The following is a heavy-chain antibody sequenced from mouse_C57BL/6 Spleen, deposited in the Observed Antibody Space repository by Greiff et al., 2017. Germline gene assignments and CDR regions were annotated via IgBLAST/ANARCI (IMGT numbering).Heavy chain of an antibody. J-gene: IGHJ3*01. V-gene: IGHV10-1*01. CDR1: GFSFNTYA. CDR2: IRSKSNNYAT. Sequence: DVKLVESGGGLVQPKGSLKLSCAASGFSFNTYAMNWVRQAPGKGLEWVARIRSKSNNYATYYADSVKDRFTISRDDSESMLYLQMNNLKTEDTAMYYCVNCNWFAYWGQGTLVTVSA. CDR3: VNCNWFAY.